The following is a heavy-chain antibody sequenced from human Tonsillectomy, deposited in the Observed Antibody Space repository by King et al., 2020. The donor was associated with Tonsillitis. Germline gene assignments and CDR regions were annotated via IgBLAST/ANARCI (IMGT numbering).Heavy chain of an antibody. CDR3: ARDSAPYVLTGGSYGMDV. CDR1: GFTFSSYG. V-gene: IGHV3-33*01. J-gene: IGHJ6*02. D-gene: IGHD1-14*01. Sequence: VQLVESGGGVVQPGRSLRLSCAASGFTFSSYGMHWVRQAPGKGLEWVAVIWYDGSNKYYADSVKGRFTISRDNSKNTLYLQMNSLRAEDTAVYYCARDSAPYVLTGGSYGMDVWGQGTTVTVSS. CDR2: IWYDGSNK.